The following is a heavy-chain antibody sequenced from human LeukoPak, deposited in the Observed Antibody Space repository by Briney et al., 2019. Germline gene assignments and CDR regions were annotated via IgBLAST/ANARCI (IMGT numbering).Heavy chain of an antibody. D-gene: IGHD2-2*02. J-gene: IGHJ4*02. V-gene: IGHV1-8*01. CDR3: ARGRYGSSTSCYNY. Sequence: ASVKVSCKASGYTFTSYDINGVRQATGEGLERMGGTNTSSGNTGYTTNSKGRVTMTSTTSISTANMQLSSLRSEDTAVYYCARGRYGSSTSCYNYWGQGTLVTVSS. CDR1: GYTFTSYD. CDR2: TNTSSGNT.